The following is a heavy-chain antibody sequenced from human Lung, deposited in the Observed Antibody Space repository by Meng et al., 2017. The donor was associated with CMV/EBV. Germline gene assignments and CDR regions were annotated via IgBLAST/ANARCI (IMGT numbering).Heavy chain of an antibody. V-gene: IGHV4-59*01. Sequence: GSLRLSCTVSGDSIGRFYWTWVRQSPGKGLEWIGYVSYSGSTNYNPSFESRVFMSVDSSTHHFSLYLTSVTAADTAVYFCARARHFDVWSGLLDHWGQGALVTGSS. J-gene: IGHJ4*02. D-gene: IGHD3-3*01. CDR2: VSYSGST. CDR1: GDSIGRFY. CDR3: ARARHFDVWSGLLDH.